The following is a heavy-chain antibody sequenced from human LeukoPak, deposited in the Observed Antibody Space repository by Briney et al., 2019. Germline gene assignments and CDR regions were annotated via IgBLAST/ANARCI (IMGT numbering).Heavy chain of an antibody. D-gene: IGHD4-23*01. Sequence: GGSLRLSCAASGFPFSSYWMSWVRQAPGKGLEWVANIKQDGGEKFYVDSVKGRFTISRDNAKNSLYLQMNSLRAEDTAVYYCARALYGGNSNFNYWGQGTLVTVSS. CDR1: GFPFSSYW. V-gene: IGHV3-7*01. CDR3: ARALYGGNSNFNY. J-gene: IGHJ4*02. CDR2: IKQDGGEK.